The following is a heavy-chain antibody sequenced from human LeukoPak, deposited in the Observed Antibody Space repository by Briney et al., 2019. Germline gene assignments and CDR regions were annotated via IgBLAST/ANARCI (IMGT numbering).Heavy chain of an antibody. Sequence: HSGGSLRLSCAASGFTFSSYAMSWVRQAPGKGLEWVSAISGSGGSTYYADSVKGRFTISRDNSKNTLYLQMNSLRAEDTAVYYCPKARVGRYSYGSFDYWGQGTLVTVSS. CDR3: PKARVGRYSYGSFDY. CDR2: ISGSGGST. J-gene: IGHJ4*02. CDR1: GFTFSSYA. D-gene: IGHD5-18*01. V-gene: IGHV3-23*01.